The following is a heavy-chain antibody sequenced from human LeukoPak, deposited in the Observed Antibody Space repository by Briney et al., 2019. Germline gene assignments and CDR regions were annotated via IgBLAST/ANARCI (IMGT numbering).Heavy chain of an antibody. CDR3: ARARARRYFDWLLIY. CDR1: GYTFTSYY. Sequence: ASVKVSCKASGYTFTSYYMHWVRQAPRQGLEWMGIINPSGGSTSYAQKFQGRVTMTRDTSTSTVYMELSSLRSEDTAVYYCARARARRYFDWLLIYWGQGTLVTVSS. CDR2: INPSGGST. D-gene: IGHD3-9*01. V-gene: IGHV1-46*01. J-gene: IGHJ4*02.